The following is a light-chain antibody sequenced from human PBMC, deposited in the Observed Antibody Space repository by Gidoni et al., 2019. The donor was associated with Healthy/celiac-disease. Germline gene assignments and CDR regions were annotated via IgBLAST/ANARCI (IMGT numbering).Light chain of an antibody. V-gene: IGKV3-20*01. CDR1: QSVSSSY. J-gene: IGKJ2*01. CDR3: QQYGSSPYT. CDR2: GAS. Sequence: ELLFTQSPGPLSLSPGERATLSCRASQSVSSSYLAWYQQKPGQAPRLLIYGASSRATGIPDRCSGSGSGTDFTLTISRLEPEDFAVYYWQQYGSSPYTFGQGTKLEIK.